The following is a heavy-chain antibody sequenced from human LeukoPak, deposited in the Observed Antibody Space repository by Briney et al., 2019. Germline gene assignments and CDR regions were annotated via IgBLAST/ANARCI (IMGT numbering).Heavy chain of an antibody. CDR1: GFPFRDYY. J-gene: IGHJ4*02. D-gene: IGHD2-15*01. CDR3: ARSHCSGGSCPLDY. Sequence: GGSLELSCAASGFPFRDYYMSWVRPAPGKGLEWVSYLSSSSSYTNYADSVKGRFTISRDNAKNSLYLQMNSLRAEDTAVYYCARSHCSGGSCPLDYWGQGTLVTVSS. V-gene: IGHV3-11*06. CDR2: LSSSSSYT.